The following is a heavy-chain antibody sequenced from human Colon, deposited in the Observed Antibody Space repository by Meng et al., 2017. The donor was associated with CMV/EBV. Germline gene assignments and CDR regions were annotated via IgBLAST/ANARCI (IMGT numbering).Heavy chain of an antibody. CDR3: ISENWYYDY. D-gene: IGHD1-1*01. V-gene: IGHV1-2*02. CDR1: GYTFTPYY. CDR2: MLPKTGAL. J-gene: IGHJ4*02. Sequence: QVKLLKSGAAVKKPGASVTVSCKASGYTFTPYYRHWVGQAAGQGLEWVGCMLPKTGALDYAQKFRGRITLTTDTSITTAYMELSGLTSDDTAVYYCISENWYYDYWGLGTLVTVSS.